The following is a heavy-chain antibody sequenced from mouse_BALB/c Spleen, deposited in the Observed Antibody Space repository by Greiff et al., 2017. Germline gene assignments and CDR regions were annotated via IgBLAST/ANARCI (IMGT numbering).Heavy chain of an antibody. V-gene: IGHV14-3*02. D-gene: IGHD1-1*01. CDR1: GFNIKDTY. Sequence: VQLKQSGAELVKPGASVKLSCTASGFNIKDTYMHWVKQRPEQGLEWIGRIDPANGNTKYDPKFQGKATITADTSSNTAYLQLSSLTSEDTAVYYCARDCYYYGSSALYYAMDYWGQGTSVTVSS. J-gene: IGHJ4*01. CDR3: ARDCYYYGSSALYYAMDY. CDR2: IDPANGNT.